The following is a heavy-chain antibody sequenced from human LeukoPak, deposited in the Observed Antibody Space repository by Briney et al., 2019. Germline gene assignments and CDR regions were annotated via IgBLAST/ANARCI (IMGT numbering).Heavy chain of an antibody. V-gene: IGHV4-59*08. CDR2: IYYSGST. CDR3: AKLPTGFPNWFDP. Sequence: SETLSLTCTVSGDSISSYYWSWIRQPPEKGLEWIGYIYYSGSTNYNPSLKSRVTISVDTSKNQYSLKLTSVTAADTAIYYCAKLPTGFPNWFDPWGQGTLVTVSS. CDR1: GDSISSYY. J-gene: IGHJ5*02. D-gene: IGHD3-10*01.